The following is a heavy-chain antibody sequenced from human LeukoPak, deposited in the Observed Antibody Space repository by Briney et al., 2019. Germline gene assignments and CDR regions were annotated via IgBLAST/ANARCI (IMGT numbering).Heavy chain of an antibody. CDR3: ARRHRELAQLDY. Sequence: ASVKVSCKASGYTVTGYYMHWVRQAPGQGLEWMGRINPNSGGTNYAQKFQGRVTMTRDTSISTAYMELSRLRSDDTAVYYCARRHRELAQLDYWGQGTLVTVSS. D-gene: IGHD1-26*01. CDR1: GYTVTGYY. CDR2: INPNSGGT. J-gene: IGHJ4*02. V-gene: IGHV1-2*06.